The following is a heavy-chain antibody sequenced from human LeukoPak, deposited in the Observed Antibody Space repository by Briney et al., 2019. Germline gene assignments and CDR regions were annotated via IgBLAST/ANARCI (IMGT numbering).Heavy chain of an antibody. V-gene: IGHV4-59*01. CDR2: MYSGGTT. CDR1: DGSINGYY. J-gene: IGHJ4*02. CDR3: AGGAITMVRGATPQFDY. D-gene: IGHD3-10*01. Sequence: SETLSLTCTVSDGSINGYYWSWIRQPPGKGLDWIGYMYSGGTTNYSPSLKSRVTISEDTSKNQFSLKLSSVTAADTAVYYCAGGAITMVRGATPQFDYWGQGTLVTVSS.